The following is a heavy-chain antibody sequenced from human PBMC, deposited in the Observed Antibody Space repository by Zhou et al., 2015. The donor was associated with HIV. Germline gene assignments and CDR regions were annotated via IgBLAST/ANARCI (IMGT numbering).Heavy chain of an antibody. J-gene: IGHJ6*02. V-gene: IGHV1-69*06. Sequence: VQLVQSGAEVKKPGSSVKVSCKASGGTFGNYGFSWVRQAPGQGLEWMGGIIPFSGTANYAQKFQGRVTITADKSTNIAYMELSSLRFEDTAVYYCAREGVVVVAATRDYYYYGMDVWGQGTTVTVSS. D-gene: IGHD2-15*01. CDR2: IIPFSGTA. CDR3: AREGVVVVAATRDYYYYGMDV. CDR1: GGTFGNYG.